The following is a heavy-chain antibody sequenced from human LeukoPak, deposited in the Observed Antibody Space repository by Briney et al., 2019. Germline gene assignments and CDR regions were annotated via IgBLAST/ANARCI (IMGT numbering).Heavy chain of an antibody. CDR3: RRGYYSGWAFDY. Sequence: PSETLSLTCTVSGCTISSYYWNWIRQPPGKGLEWIGYIHDSGSTKYNPSLKSRVTISVDTSKNQFSLKLSSVTAADTAVYYCRRGYYSGWAFDYWGQGTLVTVSS. D-gene: IGHD6-19*01. J-gene: IGHJ4*02. V-gene: IGHV4-59*08. CDR1: GCTISSYY. CDR2: IHDSGST.